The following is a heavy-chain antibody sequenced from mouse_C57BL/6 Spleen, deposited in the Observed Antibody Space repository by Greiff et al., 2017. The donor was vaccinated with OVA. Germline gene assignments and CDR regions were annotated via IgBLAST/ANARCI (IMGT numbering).Heavy chain of an antibody. J-gene: IGHJ4*01. D-gene: IGHD1-1*02. CDR3: AEGVGDYDAMDY. Sequence: QVQLQQSGPGLVQPSQRLSITCTVSGFSLTSYGVHWVRQSPGKGLEWLGVIWSGGSTDYNAAFISRLSISKDNSKSQGFLKMNSLQADDTAIYYCAEGVGDYDAMDYWGQGTSGTVSS. V-gene: IGHV2-2*01. CDR2: IWSGGST. CDR1: GFSLTSYG.